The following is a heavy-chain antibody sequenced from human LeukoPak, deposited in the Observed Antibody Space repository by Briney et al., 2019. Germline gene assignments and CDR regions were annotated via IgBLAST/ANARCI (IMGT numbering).Heavy chain of an antibody. Sequence: GASVNLSCKASGGTFSSYAISWVRQPPGQGLEWMGRIIPIFGTANYAQKFQGRVTITADEPTSTAYMELSSLRSEDTAVYYCARVLMASEMATDNFDYWGQGTVVTVSS. CDR3: ARVLMASEMATDNFDY. CDR2: IIPIFGTA. CDR1: GGTFSSYA. V-gene: IGHV1-69*13. J-gene: IGHJ4*02. D-gene: IGHD5-24*01.